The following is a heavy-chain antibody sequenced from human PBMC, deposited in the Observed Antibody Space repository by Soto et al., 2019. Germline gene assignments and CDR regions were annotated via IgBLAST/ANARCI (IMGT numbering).Heavy chain of an antibody. Sequence: GGSLRLSCAASGFTFSSYAMHWVRQAPGKGLEWVAVISYDGSNKYYADSVKGRFTISRDNSKNTLYLQMNSLRAEDTAVYYCARMGETYYYDSSGYFLWGQGTLVTVSS. V-gene: IGHV3-30-3*01. CDR1: GFTFSSYA. CDR2: ISYDGSNK. D-gene: IGHD3-22*01. CDR3: ARMGETYYYDSSGYFL. J-gene: IGHJ4*02.